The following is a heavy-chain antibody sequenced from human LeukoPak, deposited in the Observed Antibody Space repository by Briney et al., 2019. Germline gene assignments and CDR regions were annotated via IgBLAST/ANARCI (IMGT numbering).Heavy chain of an antibody. Sequence: GGSLRLSCAASGFTVSNSYMSWVRQAPGKGLEWVSIIYSGGSTYYADSVKGRFTISRDNSKNTLYLQMNSLRVEDTAVHYCARERRYGGNPEYMDVWGKGTTVTVSS. CDR2: IYSGGST. CDR3: ARERRYGGNPEYMDV. V-gene: IGHV3-66*02. CDR1: GFTVSNSY. D-gene: IGHD4-23*01. J-gene: IGHJ6*03.